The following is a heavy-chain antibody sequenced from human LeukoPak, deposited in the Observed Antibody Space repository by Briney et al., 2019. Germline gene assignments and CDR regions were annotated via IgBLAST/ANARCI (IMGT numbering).Heavy chain of an antibody. D-gene: IGHD1-26*01. Sequence: ASVKVFCKASGYTFFDYGVSWVRQAPGQGLEWMGWISTYGGSTNFAEKFQGRITVTTDTSTSTVYMELRSLRSDATAVYYCARPNEKGSGYYFDYWGQGTLVTVSS. V-gene: IGHV1-18*01. CDR1: GYTFFDYG. CDR3: ARPNEKGSGYYFDY. CDR2: ISTYGGST. J-gene: IGHJ4*02.